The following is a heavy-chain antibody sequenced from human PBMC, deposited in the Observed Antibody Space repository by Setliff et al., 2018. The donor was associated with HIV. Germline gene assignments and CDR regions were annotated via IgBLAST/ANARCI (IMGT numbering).Heavy chain of an antibody. V-gene: IGHV7-4-1*02. CDR3: ARDGYYYDSSGHLAYYFDY. CDR2: INTYTGNP. Sequence: ASVKVSCQASGYTFTSYGMNWVRPAPGQGLEWMGWINTYTGNPTYAQDFTGRFVFYRDTSVSTAYLQSSSLKAEDIAVYYCARDGYYYDSSGHLAYYFDYW. D-gene: IGHD3-22*01. CDR1: GYTFTSYG. J-gene: IGHJ4*01.